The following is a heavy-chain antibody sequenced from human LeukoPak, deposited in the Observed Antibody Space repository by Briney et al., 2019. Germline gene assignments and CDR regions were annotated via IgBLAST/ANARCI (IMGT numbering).Heavy chain of an antibody. J-gene: IGHJ4*02. CDR2: INHSGST. Sequence: SETLSLTCAVYSGSFNDHYWSWIRQSPGKGLEWIGEINHSGSTNYNPSLKSRVTISVDTSKNQFSLKLSSVTAADTAVYYCARGMRRLVVNLLDYWGQGTLVTVSS. CDR1: SGSFNDHY. D-gene: IGHD3-22*01. V-gene: IGHV4-34*01. CDR3: ARGMRRLVVNLLDY.